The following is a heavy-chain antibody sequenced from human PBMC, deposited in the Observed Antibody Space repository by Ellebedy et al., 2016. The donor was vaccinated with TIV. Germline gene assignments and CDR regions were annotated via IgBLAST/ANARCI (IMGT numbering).Heavy chain of an antibody. Sequence: GGSLRLXXAASGFTFNTYAMSWVRQAPGKGLVWVSTISYGGVDTYYADSVKGRLTISRDNSKNTLYLQMTSLRAEDTAVYYCAKDILLAPAPTLSAFDVWGQGTVVTVSS. CDR2: ISYGGVDT. CDR1: GFTFNTYA. D-gene: IGHD2-2*01. J-gene: IGHJ3*01. V-gene: IGHV3-23*01. CDR3: AKDILLAPAPTLSAFDV.